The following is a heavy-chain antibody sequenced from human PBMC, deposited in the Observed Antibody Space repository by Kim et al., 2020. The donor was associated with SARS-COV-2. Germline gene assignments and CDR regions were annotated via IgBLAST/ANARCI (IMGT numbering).Heavy chain of an antibody. V-gene: IGHV3-23*01. CDR2: ISGSGGST. J-gene: IGHJ5*02. CDR1: GFTFSSYA. CDR3: AKGGQKWELLLNNWFDP. Sequence: GGSLRLSCAASGFTFSSYAMSWVRQAPGKGLEWVSAISGSGGSTYYADSVKGRFTISRDNSKNTLYLQMNSLRAEDTAVYYCAKGGQKWELLLNNWFDPWGQGTLVTVSS. D-gene: IGHD1-26*01.